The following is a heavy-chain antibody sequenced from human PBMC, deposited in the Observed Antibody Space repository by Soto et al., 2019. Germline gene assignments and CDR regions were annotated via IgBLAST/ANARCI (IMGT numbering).Heavy chain of an antibody. CDR2: ISYDGSNK. CDR1: GFTFSSYA. CDR3: ARGPIYYDSSGYSTDY. D-gene: IGHD3-22*01. J-gene: IGHJ4*02. Sequence: GGSLRLSCAASGFTFSSYAMHWVRQAPGKGLEWVAVISYDGSNKYYADSVKGRFAISRDNSKNTLYLQMNSLRAEDTAVYYCARGPIYYDSSGYSTDYWGQGT. V-gene: IGHV3-30*09.